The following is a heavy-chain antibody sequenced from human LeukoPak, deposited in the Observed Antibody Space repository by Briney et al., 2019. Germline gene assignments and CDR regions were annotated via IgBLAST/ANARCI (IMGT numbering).Heavy chain of an antibody. J-gene: IGHJ4*02. CDR2: IFTSGST. CDR1: GGSISNYY. V-gene: IGHV4-4*07. CDR3: ARDRDSGSSSNRFYFDY. D-gene: IGHD1-26*01. Sequence: SETLSLTCTVSGGSISNYYWSWVRQPAGKGLEWIGRIFTSGSTNYNPSLKSRVTMSVDTSMNQLSLKLSSVTAADTAVYYCARDRDSGSSSNRFYFDYWGQGTLVTVSP.